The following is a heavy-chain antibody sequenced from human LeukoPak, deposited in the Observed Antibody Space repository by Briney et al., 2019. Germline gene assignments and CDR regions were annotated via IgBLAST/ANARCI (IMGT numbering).Heavy chain of an antibody. V-gene: IGHV4-34*01. CDR3: ARVKVVVVVAAMYARGYYFDY. CDR2: INHSGST. Sequence: PSETLSLTCAVYGGSYSGYYWSGTPDPPGRGLECIGEINHSGSTNYNPSLKSRVATSVDTSKNQFSLKLSSVTAADTAVYYCARVKVVVVVAAMYARGYYFDYWGQGTLVTVSS. J-gene: IGHJ4*02. D-gene: IGHD2-15*01. CDR1: GGSYSGYY.